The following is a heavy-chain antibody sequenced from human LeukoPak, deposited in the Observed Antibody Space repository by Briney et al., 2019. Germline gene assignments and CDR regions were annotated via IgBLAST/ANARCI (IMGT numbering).Heavy chain of an antibody. V-gene: IGHV4-30-2*01. CDR2: ICHSGST. Sequence: SETLSLTCTVSGGSISSGGYYWSWIRQHPGKGLEWIGYICHSGSTYYNPSLKSRVTISVDRSKNQLSLKLSSVTAADTAVYYCARGLNFDYWGQGTLVTVSS. CDR1: GGSISSGGYY. J-gene: IGHJ4*02. D-gene: IGHD2-8*01. CDR3: ARGLNFDY.